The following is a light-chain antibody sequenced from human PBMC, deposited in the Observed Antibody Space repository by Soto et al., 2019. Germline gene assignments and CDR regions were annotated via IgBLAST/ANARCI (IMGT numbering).Light chain of an antibody. CDR3: QTWGTGIWV. CDR1: SGHSSYA. CDR2: LNSDGSH. Sequence: QAVVTQSPSASASLGASVKLTCTLSSGHSSYAIAWHQQQPEKGPRYLMKLNSDGSHSKGDGIPDRCSGSSSGAERYLTISSLQSEDEADYYCQTWGTGIWVFGGGTKVTVL. V-gene: IGLV4-69*01. J-gene: IGLJ3*02.